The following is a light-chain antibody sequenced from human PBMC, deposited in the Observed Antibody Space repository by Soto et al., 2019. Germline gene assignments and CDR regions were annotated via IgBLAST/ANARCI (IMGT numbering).Light chain of an antibody. CDR1: QDISNY. Sequence: DIQMTQSPSSLSASVGDRVTITCQASQDISNYLNWYQQKPGKAPKLLIYDASNLETGVPSRFSRSGSGTDFTFTISSLQPEEISTYYCQQYDNLLALTFGGGTKVEIK. J-gene: IGKJ4*01. V-gene: IGKV1-33*01. CDR2: DAS. CDR3: QQYDNLLALT.